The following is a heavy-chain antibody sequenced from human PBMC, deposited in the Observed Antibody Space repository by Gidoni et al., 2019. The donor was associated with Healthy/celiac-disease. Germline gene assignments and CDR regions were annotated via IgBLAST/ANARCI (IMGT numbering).Heavy chain of an antibody. J-gene: IGHJ6*02. V-gene: IGHV3-30-3*01. Sequence: VQLVASAGGVVQPGRSLCLSCCSSGFTFSSYAMHWVRQAPGKGLEWMALITYDGSNKYYADSVKGRVTISRDKSKNTLYLQMNSLRAEDTAVYYCARGTTVTGYYGMDVWGQGTTVTVSS. D-gene: IGHD4-4*01. CDR3: ARGTTVTGYYGMDV. CDR2: ITYDGSNK. CDR1: GFTFSSYA.